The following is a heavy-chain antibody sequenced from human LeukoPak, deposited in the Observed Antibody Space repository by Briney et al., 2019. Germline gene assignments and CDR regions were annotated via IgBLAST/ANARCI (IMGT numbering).Heavy chain of an antibody. D-gene: IGHD3-16*01. J-gene: IGHJ4*02. V-gene: IGHV5-51*01. Sequence: GESLKISCKGSGYIFTTDWIGWVRQLPGKGLEWMVISRPGDSYIEYSPSFQGHVTISVDKSINTAYLQWSSLKASDSAFYYCAAGGGYWGQGTLVTVSS. CDR1: GYIFTTDW. CDR2: SRPGDSYI. CDR3: AAGGGY.